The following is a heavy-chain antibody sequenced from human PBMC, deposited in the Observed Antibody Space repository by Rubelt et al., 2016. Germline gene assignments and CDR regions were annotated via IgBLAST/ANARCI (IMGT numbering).Heavy chain of an antibody. J-gene: IGHJ4*02. CDR3: ATSGGNGGDFDY. Sequence: QVQLQESGPGLVKPSETLSLTCTVSGGSISSSSYYWGWIRQPPGKGLEWIGEINHSGSTNYNPSLKSRVTISMDTSKNQFFLKLSSVTAADTAVYYCATSGGNGGDFDYWGQGTLVTVSS. V-gene: IGHV4-39*07. CDR2: INHSGST. D-gene: IGHD4-23*01. CDR1: GGSISSSSYY.